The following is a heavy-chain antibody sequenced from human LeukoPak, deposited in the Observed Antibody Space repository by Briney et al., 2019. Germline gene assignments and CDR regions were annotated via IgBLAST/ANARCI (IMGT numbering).Heavy chain of an antibody. D-gene: IGHD1-26*01. CDR3: ARGHMVEATMDSFDI. CDR2: ISWSTTTI. CDR1: GFTFSSYN. V-gene: IGHV3-48*04. J-gene: IGHJ3*02. Sequence: GGSLRLSCAASGFTFSSYNMNWVRQAPGKGLEWGSYISWSTTTIYYADSVKDRFTISRDNAKNSLYLQMNSLRAEDTAVYYCARGHMVEATMDSFDIWGQGTMVTVSS.